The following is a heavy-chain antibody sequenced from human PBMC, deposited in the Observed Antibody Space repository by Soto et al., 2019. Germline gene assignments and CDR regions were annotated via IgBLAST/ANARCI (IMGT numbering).Heavy chain of an antibody. J-gene: IGHJ5*02. D-gene: IGHD2-2*01. CDR1: GGSFSGYY. CDR2: INHSGST. CDR3: ARGGLVVVPAAIRWFDP. Sequence: SETLSLTCAVYGGSFSGYYWSWIRQPPGKGLEWIGEINHSGSTNYNPSLKSRVAISVDTSKNQFSLKLSSVTAADTAVYYCARGGLVVVPAAIRWFDPWGQGTLVTVSS. V-gene: IGHV4-34*01.